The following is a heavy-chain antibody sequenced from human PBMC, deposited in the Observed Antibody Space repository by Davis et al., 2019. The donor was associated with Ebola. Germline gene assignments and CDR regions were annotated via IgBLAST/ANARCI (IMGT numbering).Heavy chain of an antibody. CDR2: ISYDGSNK. V-gene: IGHV3-30-3*01. CDR1: GFTFSSYA. D-gene: IGHD3-3*01. CDR3: ARGVPGGAYDFWSGYSGTTGDFFDY. J-gene: IGHJ4*01. Sequence: PGGSLRLSCAASGFTFSSYAMHWVRQAPGKGLEWVAVISYDGSNKYYADSVKGRFTISRDNSKNTLYLQMNSLRAEDTAVYYCARGVPGGAYDFWSGYSGTTGDFFDYWGQGTLVTVSS.